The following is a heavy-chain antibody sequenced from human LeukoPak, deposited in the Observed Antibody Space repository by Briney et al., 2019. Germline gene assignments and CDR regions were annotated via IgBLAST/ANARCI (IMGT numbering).Heavy chain of an antibody. Sequence: SGTLSLTCAVSGGSISSNNWWSWVRQPPGRGLEWIADIYHTGSTNYSPSLKSRVTISVDKSKNQFFLKLNSVTAADTAVYYCGRLMAGLDWGQGTLVTVSS. V-gene: IGHV4-4*02. CDR3: GRLMAGLD. CDR1: GGSISSNNW. CDR2: IYHTGST. J-gene: IGHJ4*02. D-gene: IGHD6-19*01.